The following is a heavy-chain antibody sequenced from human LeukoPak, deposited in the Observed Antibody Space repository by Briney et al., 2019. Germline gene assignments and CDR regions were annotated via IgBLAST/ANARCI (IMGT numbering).Heavy chain of an antibody. CDR1: GGSISSYY. J-gene: IGHJ6*03. Sequence: PSETLSLTCTVSGGSISSYYWSWIRQPPGKGLEWIGYIYYSGSTNYNPSLKSRVTISVDTSKNQFSLKLSSVTAADTAVYYCARRAYYYDSSGSPPSFNYYYYYMDVWGKGTTVTISS. D-gene: IGHD3-22*01. CDR3: ARRAYYYDSSGSPPSFNYYYYYMDV. CDR2: IYYSGST. V-gene: IGHV4-59*08.